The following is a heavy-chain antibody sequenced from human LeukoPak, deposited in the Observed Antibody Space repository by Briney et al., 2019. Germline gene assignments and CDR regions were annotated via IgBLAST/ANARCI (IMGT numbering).Heavy chain of an antibody. J-gene: IGHJ4*02. CDR3: ARVGGSVVPAAIGLDY. D-gene: IGHD2-2*02. CDR2: IYYTGST. Sequence: SETLSLTCAVYGGSFSGYYWSWIRQPPGKGLEGIGYIYYTGSTYYNPSLKSRVTISVDTSKNQFSLKLTSVTAADTAVYFCARVGGSVVPAAIGLDYWGQGTLVTVSS. CDR1: GGSFSGYY. V-gene: IGHV4-30-4*08.